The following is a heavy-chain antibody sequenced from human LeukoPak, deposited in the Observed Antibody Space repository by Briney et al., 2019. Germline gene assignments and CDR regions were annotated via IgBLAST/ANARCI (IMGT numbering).Heavy chain of an antibody. D-gene: IGHD1-26*01. Sequence: ASVKVSCKASGYTLTSYYMHWVRQAPGQGLEWMGIINPSGGNTTYAQKLQGRVTMTRDTSTSTVYMELSSLRSEDTAVYYCARAEMSGSYAADDYWGQGTLVTVSS. CDR3: ARAEMSGSYAADDY. J-gene: IGHJ4*02. V-gene: IGHV1-46*01. CDR1: GYTLTSYY. CDR2: INPSGGNT.